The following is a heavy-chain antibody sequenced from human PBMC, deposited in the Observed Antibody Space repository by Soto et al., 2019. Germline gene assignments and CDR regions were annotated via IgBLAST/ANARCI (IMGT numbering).Heavy chain of an antibody. CDR3: ARGTGYNYAGIFDY. V-gene: IGHV3-7*01. D-gene: IGHD5-18*01. CDR2: IKKDGSAE. CDR1: GFTFSGYW. Sequence: GGSLRLSCAASGFTFSGYWMSWVRQTPGKGLECVANIKKDGSAEYYVDSVKGRFTISRDNAKNSLYLQMNSLRAEDTALHYCARGTGYNYAGIFDYWGQGALVTVSS. J-gene: IGHJ4*02.